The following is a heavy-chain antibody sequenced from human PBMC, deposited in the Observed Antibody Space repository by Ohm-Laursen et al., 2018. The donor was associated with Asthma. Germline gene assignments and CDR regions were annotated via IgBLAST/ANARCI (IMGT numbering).Heavy chain of an antibody. D-gene: IGHD4-17*01. J-gene: IGHJ6*02. CDR3: ARTKTPHDYGDYLGYGMDV. V-gene: IGHV1-46*03. Sequence: ASVKVSCKGSGYTFTSYYMHWVRQAPGQGLEWMGIINPSGGSTSYAQKFQGRVTMTRDTSTSTVYMELSSLRSEDTAVYYCARTKTPHDYGDYLGYGMDVWGQGTTVTVSS. CDR2: INPSGGST. CDR1: GYTFTSYY.